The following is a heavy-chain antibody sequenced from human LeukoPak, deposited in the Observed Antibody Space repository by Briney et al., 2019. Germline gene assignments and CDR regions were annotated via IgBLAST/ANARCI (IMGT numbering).Heavy chain of an antibody. J-gene: IGHJ4*02. D-gene: IGHD6-19*01. CDR1: GFTFSNAW. V-gene: IGHV3-53*04. CDR3: ARDSGIAVAAD. Sequence: GGSLRLSCAASGFTFSNAWMSWVRQAPGKGLEWVSVIYSGGSTYYADSVEGRFTISRHNSKNTLYLQMNSLRAEDTAVYYCARDSGIAVAADWGQGTLVTVSS. CDR2: IYSGGST.